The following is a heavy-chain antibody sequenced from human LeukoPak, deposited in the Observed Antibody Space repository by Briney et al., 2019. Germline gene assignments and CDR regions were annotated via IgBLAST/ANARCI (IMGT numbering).Heavy chain of an antibody. CDR1: GYTFTGYY. Sequence: ASVKVSCKASGYTFTGYYMHWVRQAPGQGLEWMGRINPNSGGTNYAQKFQGRVTMTRDTSISTAYMELSRLRSDDTAAYYCASLRRLKQWLDDYTPNFDYWGQGTLVTVSS. D-gene: IGHD6-19*01. J-gene: IGHJ4*02. CDR2: INPNSGGT. V-gene: IGHV1-2*06. CDR3: ASLRRLKQWLDDYTPNFDY.